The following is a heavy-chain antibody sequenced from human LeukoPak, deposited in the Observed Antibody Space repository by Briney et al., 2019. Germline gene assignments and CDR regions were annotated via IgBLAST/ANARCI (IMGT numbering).Heavy chain of an antibody. D-gene: IGHD5-18*01. J-gene: IGHJ3*02. CDR3: ARRSVDTAMENDAFDI. CDR2: IYPGDSDT. V-gene: IGHV5-51*01. CDR1: GYSFTSYW. Sequence: GESLKISCKGSGYSFTSYWIGWVRQMPGKGLEWMGIIYPGDSDTRYSPSFQGPVNISADKSISTAYLRWSSLKASDTAMYYCARRSVDTAMENDAFDIWGQGTMVTVSS.